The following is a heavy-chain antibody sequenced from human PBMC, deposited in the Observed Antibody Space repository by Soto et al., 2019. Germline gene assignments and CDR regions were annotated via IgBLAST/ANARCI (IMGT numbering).Heavy chain of an antibody. D-gene: IGHD3-10*02. V-gene: IGHV4-4*07. J-gene: IGHJ4*02. CDR3: AREMDDPMSRDYFDY. Sequence: SETLSLTCSVSGDSISEYYWSWIRQPAGKGLEWIGRIQAGGGTTYRPSLKSRVNMSVDTSRNQFSLTLKSVTAADTAVYFCAREMDDPMSRDYFDYWGQGALVTVSS. CDR1: GDSISEYY. CDR2: IQAGGGT.